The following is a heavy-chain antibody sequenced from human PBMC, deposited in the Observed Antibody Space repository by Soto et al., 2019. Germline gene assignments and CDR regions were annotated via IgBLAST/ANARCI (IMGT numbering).Heavy chain of an antibody. CDR1: GGTFSSYT. D-gene: IGHD3-22*01. CDR3: ARTPSNYYDSSGYFIRWFDP. Sequence: ASVKVSCKASGGTFSSYTISWVRQAPGQGLEWMGRIIPILGIANYAQKFQGRVTITADKSTSTAYMELSSLRSEDTAVYYCARTPSNYYDSSGYFIRWFDPWGQGTLVTVSS. CDR2: IIPILGIA. V-gene: IGHV1-69*02. J-gene: IGHJ5*02.